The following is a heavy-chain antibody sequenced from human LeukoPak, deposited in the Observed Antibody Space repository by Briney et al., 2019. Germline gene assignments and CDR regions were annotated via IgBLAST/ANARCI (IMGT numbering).Heavy chain of an antibody. CDR3: GRGYRLVDA. V-gene: IGHV3-43D*03. D-gene: IGHD5-18*01. Sequence: GXSLRLSCVASGFTFDDFGMHWVRQLPGKGVEWISLISWNGESTYYADSVRGRFTSCRDNRKKSLHLEMNSLKPEDTGLYYCGRGYRLVDAWGKGTTVTVSS. CDR2: ISWNGEST. CDR1: GFTFDDFG. J-gene: IGHJ6*04.